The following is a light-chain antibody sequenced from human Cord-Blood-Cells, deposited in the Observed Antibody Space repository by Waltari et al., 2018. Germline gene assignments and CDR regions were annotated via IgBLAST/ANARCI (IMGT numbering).Light chain of an antibody. CDR1: QSVSSSY. J-gene: IGKJ3*01. CDR3: QQYGSSPGFT. CDR2: GAS. V-gene: IGKV3-20*01. Sequence: DIVLTQSPGTLSLSPGERATLSCRASQSVSSSYLAWYQQKPGQAPRLLIYGASSRATGIPDRFSGSGSGTDFTLTIGRLEPEDFAVYYCQQYGSSPGFTFGPGTKVDIK.